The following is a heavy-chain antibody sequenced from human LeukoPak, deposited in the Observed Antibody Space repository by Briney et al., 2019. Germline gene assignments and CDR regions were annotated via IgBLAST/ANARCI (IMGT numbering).Heavy chain of an antibody. Sequence: SVKVSCKASGGTFSSYAISWVRQAPGQGLEWMGRIIPIFGTANYAQKFQGRVTITTDESTSTAYMELRSLRSDDTAVYYCATSLRFFRYYYMDVWGKGTTVTVSS. J-gene: IGHJ6*03. CDR3: ATSLRFFRYYYMDV. D-gene: IGHD3-3*01. CDR1: GGTFSSYA. V-gene: IGHV1-69*05. CDR2: IIPIFGTA.